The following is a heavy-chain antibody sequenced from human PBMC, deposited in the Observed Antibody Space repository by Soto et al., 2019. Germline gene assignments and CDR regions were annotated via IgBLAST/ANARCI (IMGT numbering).Heavy chain of an antibody. CDR1: GGSISTYY. CDR2: IYYSGST. V-gene: IGHV4-59*01. CDR3: ARDQSSQYYYDSSGYYPGSYYYGMDV. D-gene: IGHD3-22*01. Sequence: PSETLSLTCTVSGGSISTYYWSWIRQPPGKGLEWIGYIYYSGSTSYNPSLKSRVTISVDTSKNQFSLKLSSVTAADTAVYYCARDQSSQYYYDSSGYYPGSYYYGMDVWGQGTTVTVSS. J-gene: IGHJ6*02.